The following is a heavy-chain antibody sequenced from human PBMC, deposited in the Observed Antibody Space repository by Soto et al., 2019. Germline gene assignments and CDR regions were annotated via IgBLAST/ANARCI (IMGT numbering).Heavy chain of an antibody. V-gene: IGHV3-64*04. CDR2: ISSDGGDT. J-gene: IGHJ6*02. Sequence: PGGSLRLSCSASGFTFSTYAMHWVRQAPGKGLEYVSGISSDGGDTYYAGSVKGRFTISRDNSKNTLYLQMNSLRAEDTAVYYCAANRGYNYYYGMDVWGQGTTVTVSS. CDR1: GFTFSTYA. CDR3: AANRGYNYYYGMDV. D-gene: IGHD3-22*01.